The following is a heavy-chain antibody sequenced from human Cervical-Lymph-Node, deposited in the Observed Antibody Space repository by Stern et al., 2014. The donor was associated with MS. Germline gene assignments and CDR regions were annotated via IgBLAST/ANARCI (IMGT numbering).Heavy chain of an antibody. D-gene: IGHD3-10*01. Sequence: VQLVESGGGVVQPGRSLRLTCTVSGFTFSSYGMHWVRQAPGKGLEWGSVISYDGSDTYYAESEKGRFTISRDNTKNTLYLEMRRLRREDTAVYYCVKRGITEVRGVRLGDYWGPGTLVIVSS. CDR3: VKRGITEVRGVRLGDY. CDR1: GFTFSSYG. J-gene: IGHJ4*02. CDR2: ISYDGSDT. V-gene: IGHV3-30*18.